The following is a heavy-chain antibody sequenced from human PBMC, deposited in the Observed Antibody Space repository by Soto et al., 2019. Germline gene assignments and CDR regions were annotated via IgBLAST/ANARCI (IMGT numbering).Heavy chain of an antibody. V-gene: IGHV4-39*07. CDR1: GGSISSSSYY. J-gene: IGHJ6*02. CDR3: ARELAEGRVGAPYYYYYYGMDV. D-gene: IGHD1-26*01. CDR2: IYYSGST. Sequence: SETLSLTCTVSGGSISSSSYYWGWIRQPPGKGLEWIGSIYYSGSTYYNPSLESRVTISVDTSKNQFSLKLSSVTAADTAVYYCARELAEGRVGAPYYYYYYGMDVWGQGTTVTVSS.